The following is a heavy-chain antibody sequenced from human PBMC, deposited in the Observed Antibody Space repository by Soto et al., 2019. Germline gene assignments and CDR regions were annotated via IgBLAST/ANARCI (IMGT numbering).Heavy chain of an antibody. CDR2: ISGSGSSI. D-gene: IGHD6-13*01. CDR1: GFTFSNYA. V-gene: IGHV3-23*01. J-gene: IGHJ5*02. CDR3: AKGGDSSSWENWFDP. Sequence: EVQLLESGGGLVQPGGSLRLSCAASGFTFSNYAMTWVRQAPGKGLEWVSGISGSGSSIYSADSVKGRFTISSDNSKNTMYLQMNILRAEDTAVYYCAKGGDSSSWENWFDPWGQGTLVTVSS.